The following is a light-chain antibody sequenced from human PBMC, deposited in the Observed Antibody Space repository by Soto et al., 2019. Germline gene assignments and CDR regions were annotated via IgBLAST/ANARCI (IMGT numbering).Light chain of an antibody. CDR2: DAS. V-gene: IGKV3-11*01. CDR3: QQRGSGPPAVS. Sequence: ESVLTQSPATLSLSPGERATLSCRASQSANNNLPWSQQQPGQAPRLLIYDASKRATGIPARFSGSGSGTDFTLTISSREHEDFAIYNCQQRGSGPPAVSFGGGNKVDIK. CDR1: QSANNN. J-gene: IGKJ4*01.